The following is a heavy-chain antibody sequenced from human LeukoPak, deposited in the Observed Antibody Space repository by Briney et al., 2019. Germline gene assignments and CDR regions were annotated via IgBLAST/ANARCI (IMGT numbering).Heavy chain of an antibody. V-gene: IGHV3-23*01. CDR3: ARGYCTGNSCPIYYYGMDV. D-gene: IGHD2-8*02. Sequence: GGSLRPSCAASGFTFSTYAMTWVRQAPGKGMEWVSAISARDNYIYYADSVKGRFTISRDNSNLYLQMDSLRAEDTALYYCARGYCTGNSCPIYYYGMDVWGQGTTVIVSS. CDR1: GFTFSTYA. J-gene: IGHJ6*02. CDR2: ISARDNYI.